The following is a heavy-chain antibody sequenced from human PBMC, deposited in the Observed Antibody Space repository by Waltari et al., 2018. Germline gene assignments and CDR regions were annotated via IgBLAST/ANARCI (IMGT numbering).Heavy chain of an antibody. CDR1: GFRFDAYA. CDR3: ARDMAGGGGTSGWIDF. J-gene: IGHJ4*02. D-gene: IGHD3-16*01. V-gene: IGHV3-43D*03. CDR2: ISWNSGSI. Sequence: EMRLVESGGAVTQPGRSLRLSCLASGFRFDAYALPWVRQVPGKGLEWVSLISWNSGSIFYSDSLKSRVTISRDNSRNSLHLHINNLRSEDTALYFCARDMAGGGGTSGWIDFWGQETLVTVSS.